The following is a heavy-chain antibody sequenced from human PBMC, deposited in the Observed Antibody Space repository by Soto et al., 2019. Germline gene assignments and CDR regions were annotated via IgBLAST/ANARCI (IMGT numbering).Heavy chain of an antibody. Sequence: QVQLVQSGAEVKKPGASVQVSCKASGYTFSSYGISWVRQAPGQGLEWMGWISANNGNTNYAQNLQGRVTMTTDTTTSTAYMGLRSLRSDGTVVYYCAREQGGVWFVTWGRGPLVTVSS. CDR2: ISANNGNT. J-gene: IGHJ5*02. V-gene: IGHV1-18*01. CDR3: AREQGGVWFVT. D-gene: IGHD2-8*01. CDR1: GYTFSSYG.